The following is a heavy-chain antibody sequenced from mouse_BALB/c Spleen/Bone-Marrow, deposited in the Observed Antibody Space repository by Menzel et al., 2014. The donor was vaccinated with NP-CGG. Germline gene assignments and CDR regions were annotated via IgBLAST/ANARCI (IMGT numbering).Heavy chain of an antibody. J-gene: IGHJ3*01. CDR2: IYPGSGST. D-gene: IGHD3-1*01. CDR3: ARFSQLGLLAC. V-gene: IGHV1-55*01. CDR1: GYNFTSYW. Sequence: QVQLQQSGAELVKPGTSVKSPEASGYNFTSYWINWVKLRPGQVLAWIGDIYPGSGSTNYNEKFKSKATLTLDTSSSTAYMQLSSLASEDSALYYCARFSQLGLLACWGQGTLVTVSA.